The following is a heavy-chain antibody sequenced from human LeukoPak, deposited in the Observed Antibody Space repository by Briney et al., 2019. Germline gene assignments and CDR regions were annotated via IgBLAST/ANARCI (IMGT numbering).Heavy chain of an antibody. CDR2: MNPNGGNT. CDR3: ARRGIAVAGNDY. J-gene: IGHJ4*02. Sequence: GASVKVSCKASGYTFTSYDINWVRQATGQGLEWMGWMNPNGGNTGYAQKFQGRVTMTRNTSISTAYMELSSLRSEDTAVYYCARRGIAVAGNDYWGQGTLVTVSS. V-gene: IGHV1-8*01. D-gene: IGHD6-19*01. CDR1: GYTFTSYD.